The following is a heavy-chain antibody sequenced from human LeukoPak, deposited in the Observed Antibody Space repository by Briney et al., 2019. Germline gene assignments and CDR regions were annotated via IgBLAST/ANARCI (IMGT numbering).Heavy chain of an antibody. V-gene: IGHV3-64*01. CDR3: ARVAFRSSSYISGIDY. CDR1: GFTFSSYA. D-gene: IGHD6-6*01. Sequence: PGGSLRLSCAASGFTFSSYAMHWVRQAPGKGLEYVSAISSNGGSTYYANSVKGRFTISRDNSKNTLYLQMNSLRAEDTAVYYCARVAFRSSSYISGIDYWGQGTLVTVSS. J-gene: IGHJ4*02. CDR2: ISSNGGST.